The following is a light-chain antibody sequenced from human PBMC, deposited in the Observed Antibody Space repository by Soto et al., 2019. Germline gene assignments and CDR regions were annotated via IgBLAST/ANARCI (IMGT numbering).Light chain of an antibody. V-gene: IGKV1-5*03. CDR3: QQYNDNWT. Sequence: DIQMTQSPSTLSASVGDRVTITCRASQSISSWLAWYQQKPGQAPKLLIYKASTLQSGVPSRFSGSGSGTEFTLAISSLQPDDSATYYCQQYNDNWTFGQGTKGISN. CDR1: QSISSW. CDR2: KAS. J-gene: IGKJ1*01.